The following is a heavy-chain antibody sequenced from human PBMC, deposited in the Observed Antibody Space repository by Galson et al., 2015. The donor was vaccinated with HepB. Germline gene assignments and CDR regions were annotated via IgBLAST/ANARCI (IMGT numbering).Heavy chain of an antibody. CDR2: ISAYNGNT. V-gene: IGHV1-18*01. CDR1: GYTFTSYA. J-gene: IGHJ3*02. D-gene: IGHD6-19*01. CDR3: ASVHSSGWYLSGAFDI. Sequence: SVKVSCKASGYTFTSYAISWVRQAPGQGLEWMGWISAYNGNTNYAQKLQGRVTITTDTSTSTAYMELRSLRSDDTAVYYCASVHSSGWYLSGAFDIWGQGTMVTVSS.